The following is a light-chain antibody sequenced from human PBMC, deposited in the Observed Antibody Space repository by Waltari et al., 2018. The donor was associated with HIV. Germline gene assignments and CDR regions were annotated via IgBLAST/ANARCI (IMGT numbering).Light chain of an antibody. Sequence: QSALPQPPSASGSPGQSVTISCTGTSSDIGGYNYVSWYQQHPGKAPKLMIYEVNERPSGVPERFSGCKSGNTASLTVSGLQAEDEADYYCSSYAGSNNYVFGTGTKVTVL. CDR3: SSYAGSNNYV. CDR2: EVN. J-gene: IGLJ1*01. CDR1: SSDIGGYNY. V-gene: IGLV2-8*01.